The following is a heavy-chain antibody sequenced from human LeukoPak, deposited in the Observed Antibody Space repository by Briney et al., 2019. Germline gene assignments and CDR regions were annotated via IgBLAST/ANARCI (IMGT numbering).Heavy chain of an antibody. CDR3: ARVGSYGHYDY. D-gene: IGHD5-18*01. CDR2: IYYSGST. V-gene: IGHV4-39*07. CDR1: GGSISSSSYY. J-gene: IGHJ4*02. Sequence: SSETLSLTCTVSGGSISSSSYYWGWIRQPPGKGLEWIGSIYYSGSTYYNPSLKSRVTISVDTSKNQFSLKLSSVTAADTAVYYCARVGSYGHYDYWGQGTLVTVSS.